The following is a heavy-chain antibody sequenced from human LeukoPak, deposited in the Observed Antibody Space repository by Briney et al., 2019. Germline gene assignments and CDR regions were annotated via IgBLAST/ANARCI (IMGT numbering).Heavy chain of an antibody. CDR2: IYYSGST. D-gene: IGHD1-26*01. CDR3: ARRSILRTVGYYYSMDV. V-gene: IGHV4-59*12. Sequence: SETLSLTCTVSGGSISSDYWSWLRQPPGKGLEWIGYIYYSGSTNYNPSLKSRVTISVDTSKKQFSLKLSSVTAADTAVYYCARRSILRTVGYYYSMDVWGQGTTVTVSS. J-gene: IGHJ6*02. CDR1: GGSISSDY.